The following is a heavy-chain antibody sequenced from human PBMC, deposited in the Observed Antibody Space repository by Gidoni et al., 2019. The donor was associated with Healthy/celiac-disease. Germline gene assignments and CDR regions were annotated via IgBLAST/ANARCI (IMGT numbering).Heavy chain of an antibody. V-gene: IGHV4-34*01. D-gene: IGHD1-26*01. CDR2: INHSGST. CDR3: ARPGRRYLNWYFDL. Sequence: QVQLQQWGAGLSKPSETLSLSCAVYGGSFSGYYWSWIRQPPGKGLEWIGEINHSGSTNYNPALKSRVTISVDTSKNQFSLKLSSVTAADTAVYYCARPGRRYLNWYFDLWGRGTLVTVSS. J-gene: IGHJ2*01. CDR1: GGSFSGYY.